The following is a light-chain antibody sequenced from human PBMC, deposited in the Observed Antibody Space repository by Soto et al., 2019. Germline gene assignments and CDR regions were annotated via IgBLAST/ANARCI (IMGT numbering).Light chain of an antibody. CDR1: SSDVGDHNS. Sequence: QSALTQPASVSGSPGQSITISCTGTSSDVGDHNSVSWYQQQPGKAPKLMIYAVSNRPSGVSNRFSGSKSGNTASLTISGLQAEDEADYYCASYTTSITVIFGGGTKLTVL. CDR2: AVS. J-gene: IGLJ2*01. CDR3: ASYTTSITVI. V-gene: IGLV2-14*03.